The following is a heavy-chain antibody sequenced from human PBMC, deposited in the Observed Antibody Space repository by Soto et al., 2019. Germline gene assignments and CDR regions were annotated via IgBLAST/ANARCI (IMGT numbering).Heavy chain of an antibody. CDR1: GFTFDDYT. CDR2: ISWEGGTT. CDR3: AKDMRFGNYGGNSGFDY. D-gene: IGHD4-17*01. V-gene: IGHV3-43*01. Sequence: GSLRLSCAASGFTFDDYTMHWVRRAPGKGLEWVSLISWEGGTTYYADSLKGRFTISRDNSKHSLYLQMNSLRTEDTALYYCAKDMRFGNYGGNSGFDYWGQGTLVTVSS. J-gene: IGHJ4*02.